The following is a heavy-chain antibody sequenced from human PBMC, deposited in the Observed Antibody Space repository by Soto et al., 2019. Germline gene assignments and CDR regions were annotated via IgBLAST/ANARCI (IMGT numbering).Heavy chain of an antibody. Sequence: GASVKVSCKASGGTFSSYAISWVRQAPGQGLEWMGGIIPIFGTANYAQKFQGRVTITADKSTSTAYMELSSLRSEDTAVYYCAGDDFWSGYPPRDYYYGMDVWGQGTTVTVSS. CDR2: IIPIFGTA. CDR3: AGDDFWSGYPPRDYYYGMDV. CDR1: GGTFSSYA. J-gene: IGHJ6*02. D-gene: IGHD3-3*01. V-gene: IGHV1-69*06.